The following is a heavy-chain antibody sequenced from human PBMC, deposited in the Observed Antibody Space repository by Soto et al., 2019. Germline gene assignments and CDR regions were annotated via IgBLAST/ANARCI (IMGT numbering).Heavy chain of an antibody. J-gene: IGHJ6*02. Sequence: QVQLVQSGAEVKKPGSSVKVSCKASGGTFSSYTISWVRQAPGQGLEWMGRIIPILGIANYAQKFQGRVTITADKSTSTAYMELSSLRSEDTAVYYCAREAHIVVVTAVYYYGMDVWGQGTTVTVSS. CDR3: AREAHIVVVTAVYYYGMDV. CDR2: IIPILGIA. CDR1: GGTFSSYT. D-gene: IGHD2-21*02. V-gene: IGHV1-69*08.